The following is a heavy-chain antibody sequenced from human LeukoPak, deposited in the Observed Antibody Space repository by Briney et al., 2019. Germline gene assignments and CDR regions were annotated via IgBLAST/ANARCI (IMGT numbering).Heavy chain of an antibody. CDR2: ISSSSSYI. D-gene: IGHD4-17*01. Sequence: GGSLRLSCAASGFTFSSYSMHWVRQAPGKGLEWVSSISSSSSYIYYADSVKGRFTISRDNAKNSLYLQMNSLRAEDTAVYYCARDTVTMNDYGDYDEYYYGMDVWGQGTTVTVSS. V-gene: IGHV3-21*01. J-gene: IGHJ6*02. CDR1: GFTFSSYS. CDR3: ARDTVTMNDYGDYDEYYYGMDV.